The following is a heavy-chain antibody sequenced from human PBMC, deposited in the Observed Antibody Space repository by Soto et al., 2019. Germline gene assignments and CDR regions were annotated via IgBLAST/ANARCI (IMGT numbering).Heavy chain of an antibody. V-gene: IGHV3-66*01. J-gene: IGHJ4*02. Sequence: GGSLRLSCAASGFTVSRNYMSWVRQAPGKGLEWVSVIYSGGSTYYADSVKGRFTISRDNSKNTLYLQMNSLRAEDTAVYYCARGLGYGFVAGGDYWGQGTLATVS. CDR2: IYSGGST. CDR1: GFTVSRNY. D-gene: IGHD5-18*01. CDR3: ARGLGYGFVAGGDY.